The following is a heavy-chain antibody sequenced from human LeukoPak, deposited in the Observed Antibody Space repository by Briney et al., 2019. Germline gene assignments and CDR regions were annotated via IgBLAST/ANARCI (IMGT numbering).Heavy chain of an antibody. CDR1: GFTVSSNY. CDR3: ARRLYIVRGAFDI. Sequence: GGSLRLSCAASGFTVSSNYINWVRQAPGKGLEWVSLIYSGGSTYYADSGKGRFTISRDNSKNTVHLQMNNLRAEDTAMYFCARRLYIVRGAFDIWGQGTMVTVSS. J-gene: IGHJ3*02. D-gene: IGHD2/OR15-2a*01. V-gene: IGHV3-53*01. CDR2: IYSGGST.